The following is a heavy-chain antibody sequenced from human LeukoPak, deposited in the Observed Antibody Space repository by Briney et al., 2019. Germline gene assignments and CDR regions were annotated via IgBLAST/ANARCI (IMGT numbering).Heavy chain of an antibody. Sequence: GASVKVSCTIPGYTNPNYGVTWVRQAPGQGLEWMGWISIYNGNTQYAPRFQGRVTLTRDTSTTTVYMDLRSLTSDDTAVYYCASPAKGAFFYYYMDVWGKGTSVIVSS. CDR2: ISIYNGNT. V-gene: IGHV1-18*01. J-gene: IGHJ6*03. CDR3: ASPAKGAFFYYYMDV. CDR1: GYTNPNYG. D-gene: IGHD3-3*01.